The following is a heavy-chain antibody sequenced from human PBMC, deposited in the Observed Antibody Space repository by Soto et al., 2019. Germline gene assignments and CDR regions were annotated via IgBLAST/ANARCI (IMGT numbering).Heavy chain of an antibody. CDR2: INPNSGGT. D-gene: IGHD2-21*02. V-gene: IGHV1-2*04. J-gene: IGHJ5*02. Sequence: ASVKVSCKASGYTFTGYYMHWVRQAPGQGLEWMGWINPNSGGTNYAQKFQGWVTMTRDTSISTAYMELSRLRSDDTAVYYCAVAYCGGDCYPRAYNWFDPWGQGTLSPSP. CDR1: GYTFTGYY. CDR3: AVAYCGGDCYPRAYNWFDP.